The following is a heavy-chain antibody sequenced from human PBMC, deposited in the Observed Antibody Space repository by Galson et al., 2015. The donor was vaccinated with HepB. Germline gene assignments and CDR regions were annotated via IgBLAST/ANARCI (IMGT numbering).Heavy chain of an antibody. CDR2: ISPSDGAV. V-gene: IGHV1-46*01. CDR3: AREKFFTYYFDY. CDR1: GYTFTTYN. Sequence: SVKVSCKATGYTFTTYNIQWVRQAPGQGLEWVGRISPSDGAVHYAQEFQGRVTMTRDTSNSTVYMDLSSLASEDTAVYYCAREKFFTYYFDYWGQGTLVTVAS. D-gene: IGHD3-3*01. J-gene: IGHJ4*02.